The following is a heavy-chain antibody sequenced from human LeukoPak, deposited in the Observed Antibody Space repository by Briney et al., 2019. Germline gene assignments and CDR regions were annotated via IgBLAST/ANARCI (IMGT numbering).Heavy chain of an antibody. D-gene: IGHD2-15*01. J-gene: IGHJ6*02. CDR3: ARELGYCSGASCYFKYYGMDV. CDR2: IYSGGST. CDR1: GFTVSSNY. Sequence: GGSLRLSCAVSGFTVSSNYMSWVRQAPGKGLEWVSVIYSGGSTYYADSVKGRFTISRDNSKNTLYLQMNSLRAEDTAVYYSARELGYCSGASCYFKYYGMDVWGQGTTVTVFS. V-gene: IGHV3-53*01.